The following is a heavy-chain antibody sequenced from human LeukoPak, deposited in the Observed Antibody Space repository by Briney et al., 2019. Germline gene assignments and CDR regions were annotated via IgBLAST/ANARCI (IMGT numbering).Heavy chain of an antibody. Sequence: SESLSLTCTVSGGSTTSYYCSWVRQPAGKGREWIGRIYTSGSTNYNPSLKSRVTMSVDTSKNQFSLKLSSVTAADTAVYYCARDCSGGSCYTTGRYYYYGMDVWGQGTTVTVSS. V-gene: IGHV4-4*07. J-gene: IGHJ6*02. CDR1: GGSTTSYY. CDR2: IYTSGST. CDR3: ARDCSGGSCYTTGRYYYYGMDV. D-gene: IGHD2-15*01.